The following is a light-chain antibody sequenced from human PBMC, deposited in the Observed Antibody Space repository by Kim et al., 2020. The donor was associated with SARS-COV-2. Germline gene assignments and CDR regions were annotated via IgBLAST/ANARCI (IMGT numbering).Light chain of an antibody. V-gene: IGLV1-47*01. CDR2: RNN. Sequence: ELTQPPSASGTPGQRVTISCSGSSSNIGSNYVYWYQQLPGTAPKLLIYRNNQRPSGVPDRFSGSKSGTSASLAISGLRSEDEADYYCAAWDDSLSGPGVFGGGTQLTVL. CDR1: SSNIGSNY. CDR3: AAWDDSLSGPGV. J-gene: IGLJ3*02.